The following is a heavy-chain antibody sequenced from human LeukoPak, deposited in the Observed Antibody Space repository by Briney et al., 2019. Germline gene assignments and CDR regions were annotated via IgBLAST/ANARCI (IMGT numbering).Heavy chain of an antibody. CDR1: GFTFSSYA. CDR3: AKGCRSSGCPSIFDY. CDR2: ISGSGGST. Sequence: PGGSLRLSCAASGFTFSSYAMSWVRQAPGKGLEWVSAISGSGGSTYYADSVKGRFTISRDNSKNTLYLQMNSLRAEDTAVYYCAKGCRSSGCPSIFDYWGQGTLVTVSS. V-gene: IGHV3-23*01. D-gene: IGHD6-19*01. J-gene: IGHJ4*02.